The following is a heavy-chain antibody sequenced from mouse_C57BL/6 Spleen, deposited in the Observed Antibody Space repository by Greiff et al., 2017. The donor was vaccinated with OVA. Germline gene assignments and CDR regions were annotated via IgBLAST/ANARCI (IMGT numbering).Heavy chain of an antibody. V-gene: IGHV1-64*01. CDR3: ARGPHYGSSPWFAY. D-gene: IGHD1-1*01. CDR1: GYTFTSYW. CDR2: IHPNSGST. Sequence: QVQLQQPGAELVKPGASVKLSCKASGYTFTSYWMHWVKQRPGQGLEWIGMIHPNSGSTNYNEKFKSKATLTVDKSSSTAYMQLSSLTSEDSAVYYGARGPHYGSSPWFAYWGQGTLVTVSA. J-gene: IGHJ3*01.